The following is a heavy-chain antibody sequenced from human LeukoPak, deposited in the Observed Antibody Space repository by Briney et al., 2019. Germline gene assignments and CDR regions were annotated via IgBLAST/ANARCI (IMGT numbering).Heavy chain of an antibody. V-gene: IGHV3-23*01. Sequence: GGYLRLSCAASGFTFSSYAMSWVRQAPGKGLEWVSAISGSGGSTYYADSVKGRFTISRDNSKNTLYLQMNSLRAEDTAVYYCAKVLRHGCDYVWGSYRRNFDYWGQGTLVTVSS. CDR2: ISGSGGST. CDR3: AKVLRHGCDYVWGSYRRNFDY. D-gene: IGHD3-16*02. CDR1: GFTFSSYA. J-gene: IGHJ4*02.